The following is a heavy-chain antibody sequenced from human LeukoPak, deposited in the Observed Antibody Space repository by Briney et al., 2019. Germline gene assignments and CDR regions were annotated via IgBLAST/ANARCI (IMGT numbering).Heavy chain of an antibody. V-gene: IGHV3-30-3*01. CDR3: ARDKGGLYGDYD. CDR2: ISYDGSNK. CDR1: GFTFSSYA. Sequence: GGSLRLSCAASGFTFSSYAMHWVRQAPGKGLKWVAVISYDGSNKYYADSVKGRFTISRDNSKNTLYLQMNSLRAEDTAVYYCARDKGGLYGDYDWGQGTLVTVPS. D-gene: IGHD4-17*01. J-gene: IGHJ4*02.